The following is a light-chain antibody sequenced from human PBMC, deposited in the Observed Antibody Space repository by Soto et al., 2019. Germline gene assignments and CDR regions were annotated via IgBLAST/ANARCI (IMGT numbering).Light chain of an antibody. J-gene: IGKJ1*01. CDR2: WTS. Sequence: DIVMTQSPDSLAVSLGERATINCKSSHNILYSSTNKNYLSWYQQKPGQSPKLLIYWTSTRESGVPERFIGSGSGAEFSLTISSLQAEDVAVYYCQQSFGNFTLTFGQGTKVDI. CDR3: QQSFGNFTLT. V-gene: IGKV4-1*01. CDR1: HNILYSSTNKNY.